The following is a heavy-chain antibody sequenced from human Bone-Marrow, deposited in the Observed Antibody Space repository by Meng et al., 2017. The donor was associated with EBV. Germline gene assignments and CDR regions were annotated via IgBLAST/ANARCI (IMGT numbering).Heavy chain of an antibody. CDR2: INAGNGNT. Sequence: QVQLVQSGAEVKKPGASVKASCXASGYTFTSYAMHWVRQAPGQRLEWMGWINAGNGNTKYSQKFQGRVTITRDTSASTAYMELSSLRSEDTAVYYCARDSHYCSSTSCYSGNYYYYGMDVWGQGTTVTVSS. CDR1: GYTFTSYA. D-gene: IGHD2-2*01. V-gene: IGHV1-3*01. J-gene: IGHJ6*02. CDR3: ARDSHYCSSTSCYSGNYYYYGMDV.